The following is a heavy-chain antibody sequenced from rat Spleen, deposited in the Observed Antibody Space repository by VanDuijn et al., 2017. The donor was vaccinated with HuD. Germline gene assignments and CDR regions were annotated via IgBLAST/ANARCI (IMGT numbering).Heavy chain of an antibody. CDR1: GLSLSNYG. CDR3: ARGDYSSPRGGY. J-gene: IGHJ2*01. V-gene: IGHV2-13*01. Sequence: QVQLKESGPGLVQPSQTLSLTCTVSGLSLSNYGVIWVRQPPGKGLEWMGVIWGNGDTNYNSALKSRLSISRDTSKSQVYLKMNSLQTEDTANYYCARGDYSSPRGGYWGKGVMVTVSS. D-gene: IGHD1-2*01. CDR2: IWGNGDT.